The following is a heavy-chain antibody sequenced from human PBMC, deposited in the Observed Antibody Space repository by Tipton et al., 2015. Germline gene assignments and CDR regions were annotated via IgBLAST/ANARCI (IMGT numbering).Heavy chain of an antibody. Sequence: TLSLTCTVSGGSISSNNYYWGWIRQPPGKGLEWIGSIYYSGSTYYNPSLKSRVTMSVDTSKNQFSLQLSSVAAADTAVYFCARVGDWSGGDYFDHWGQGTLVTVSS. CDR3: ARVGDWSGGDYFDH. D-gene: IGHD3-3*01. CDR2: IYYSGST. CDR1: GGSISSNNYY. V-gene: IGHV4-39*01. J-gene: IGHJ4*02.